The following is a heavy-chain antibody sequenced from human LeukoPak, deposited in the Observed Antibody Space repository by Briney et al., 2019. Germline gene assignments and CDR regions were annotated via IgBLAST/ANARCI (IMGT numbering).Heavy chain of an antibody. Sequence: PSQTLSLTCTVSGGSISSGGYYWSWIRQPPGKGLEWIGYIYHSGSTYYNPSLKSRVTISVDRSKNQFSLKLSSVTAADTAVYYCARGDDPITIFGVVIGSFDYWGQGTLVTVSS. CDR1: GGSISSGGYY. CDR3: ARGDDPITIFGVVIGSFDY. CDR2: IYHSGST. V-gene: IGHV4-30-2*01. D-gene: IGHD3-3*01. J-gene: IGHJ4*02.